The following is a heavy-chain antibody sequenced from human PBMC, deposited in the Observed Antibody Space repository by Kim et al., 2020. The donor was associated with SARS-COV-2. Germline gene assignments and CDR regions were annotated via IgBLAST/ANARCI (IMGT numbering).Heavy chain of an antibody. V-gene: IGHV1-3*01. Sequence: ASVKVSCKASGYTFTSYAMHWVRQAPGQRLEWMGWIIAGNGNTKYSQKFQGRVTITRDTSASTAHMELSSLRSEDATVYYCARPKNVVTATGWLYYGMDVWGQGTTVTVSS. D-gene: IGHD2-21*02. CDR2: IIAGNGNT. CDR1: GYTFTSYA. J-gene: IGHJ6*02. CDR3: ARPKNVVTATGWLYYGMDV.